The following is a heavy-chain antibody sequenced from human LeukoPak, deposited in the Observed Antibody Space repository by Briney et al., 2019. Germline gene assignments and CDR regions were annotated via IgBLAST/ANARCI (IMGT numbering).Heavy chain of an antibody. Sequence: ASVKVSCKASGYTFTSYDINWVRQATGQGLEWMGWMNANSGNTGYAQKFQGRVTMTRNTSISTAYMELSSLRSEDTAVYYCARVPGYSSGWFPRAEYFQHWGQGTLVTVSS. CDR2: MNANSGNT. CDR3: ARVPGYSSGWFPRAEYFQH. J-gene: IGHJ1*01. V-gene: IGHV1-8*01. D-gene: IGHD6-19*01. CDR1: GYTFTSYD.